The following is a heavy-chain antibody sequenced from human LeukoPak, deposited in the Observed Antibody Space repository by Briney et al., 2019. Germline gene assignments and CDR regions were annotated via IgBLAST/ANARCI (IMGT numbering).Heavy chain of an antibody. D-gene: IGHD2-2*01. J-gene: IGHJ5*02. CDR1: GFTFSNFA. CDR3: AKVSEYQLLSPEGWFDP. CDR2: IWSDGSYK. V-gene: IGHV3-30*02. Sequence: GGSLRLSCAASGFTFSNFAMHWVRQAPGKGLEGVAVIWSDGSYKSYADSVKGRFTISRDNSKNTLYLQMNSLRAEDTAVYYCAKVSEYQLLSPEGWFDPWGQGTLVTVSS.